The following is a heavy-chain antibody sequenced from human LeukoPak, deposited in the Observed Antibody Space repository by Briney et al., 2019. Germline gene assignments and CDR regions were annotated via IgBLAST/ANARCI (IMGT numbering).Heavy chain of an antibody. CDR3: ARFAGCRGCNWNDGGFDY. J-gene: IGHJ4*02. Sequence: GASVKVSCKASGYTFTGYYMHWVRQAPGQGLEWKGWINPNSGGTNYAQKFQGRVTMTRDTSISTAYMELSRLRSDDTAVYYCARFAGCRGCNWNDGGFDYWGQGTLVTVSS. D-gene: IGHD1-20*01. CDR1: GYTFTGYY. V-gene: IGHV1-2*02. CDR2: INPNSGGT.